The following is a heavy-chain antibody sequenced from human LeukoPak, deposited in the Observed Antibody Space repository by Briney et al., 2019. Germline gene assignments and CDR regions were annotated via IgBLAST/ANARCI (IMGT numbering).Heavy chain of an antibody. CDR2: IYYSGST. CDR3: ARDAMIVVDYFDY. Sequence: SETLSLTCTVSGGSISSSSYYWGWIRQPPGKGLEWIGSIYYSGSTYYDPSLKSRVTISVDTSRNQFSLKLSSVTAADTAVYYCARDAMIVVDYFDYWGQGTLVTVSS. CDR1: GGSISSSSYY. J-gene: IGHJ4*02. V-gene: IGHV4-39*02. D-gene: IGHD3-22*01.